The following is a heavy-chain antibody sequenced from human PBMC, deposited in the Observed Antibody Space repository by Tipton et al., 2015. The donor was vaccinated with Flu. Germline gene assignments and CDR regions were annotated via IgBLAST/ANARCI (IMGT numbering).Heavy chain of an antibody. CDR1: GGTFSSYA. Sequence: QLVQSGAEVKKPGSSVKDSCKASGGTFSSYAISWVRQAPGQGLEWMGRIIPILGIANYAQKFQGRVTITADKSTSTAYMELSSLRSEDTAVYYCARAGAPSSYSGMAVWGQGTTVPVSS. CDR2: IIPILGIA. D-gene: IGHD2-8*02. V-gene: IGHV1-69*09. CDR3: ARAGAPSSYSGMAV. J-gene: IGHJ6*02.